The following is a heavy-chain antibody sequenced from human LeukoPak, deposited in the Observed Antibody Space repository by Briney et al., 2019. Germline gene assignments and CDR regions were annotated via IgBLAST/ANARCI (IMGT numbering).Heavy chain of an antibody. CDR1: GFTFSSYS. J-gene: IGHJ4*02. CDR2: ISSSSSYI. D-gene: IGHD6-19*01. Sequence: GGSLRLSCAASGFTFSSYSMNWVRQAPGKGLEWVSSISSSSSYIYYADSVKGRFTISRGNAKNSLYLQMNSLRAEDTAVYYCAREGIAVAGTGGYYFDYWGQGTLVTVSS. V-gene: IGHV3-21*01. CDR3: AREGIAVAGTGGYYFDY.